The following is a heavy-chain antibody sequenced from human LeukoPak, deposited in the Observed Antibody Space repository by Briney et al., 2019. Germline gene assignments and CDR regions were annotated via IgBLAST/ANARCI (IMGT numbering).Heavy chain of an antibody. J-gene: IGHJ4*02. CDR2: ISYDGSNK. V-gene: IGHV3-30*04. D-gene: IGHD3-10*01. Sequence: PGGSLRLSCAASGFTFSSYAMHWVRQAPGKGLEWVAVISYDGSNKYYADSVKGQFTISRDNSKNTLYLQMNSLRAEDTAVYYCARDGLGYYASGSPQNYFDYWGQGTLVTVSS. CDR3: ARDGLGYYASGSPQNYFDY. CDR1: GFTFSSYA.